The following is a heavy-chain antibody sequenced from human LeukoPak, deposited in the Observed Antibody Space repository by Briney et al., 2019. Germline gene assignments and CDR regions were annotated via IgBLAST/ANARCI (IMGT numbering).Heavy chain of an antibody. CDR2: FDPEDGET. J-gene: IGHJ4*02. CDR3: ATAPILAYLYSSGWCTPFDY. V-gene: IGHV1-24*01. CDR1: GYTLTELS. D-gene: IGHD6-19*01. Sequence: GASVKVSCKVSGYTLTELSMHWVRQAPGKGLEWMGGFDPEDGETIYAQKFQGRVTMTEDASTDTAYMELSSLRSEDTAVYYCATAPILAYLYSSGWCTPFDYWGQGTLVTVSS.